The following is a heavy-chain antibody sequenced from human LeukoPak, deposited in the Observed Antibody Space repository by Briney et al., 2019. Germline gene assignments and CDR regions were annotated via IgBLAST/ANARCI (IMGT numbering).Heavy chain of an antibody. J-gene: IGHJ4*02. CDR1: GGSFSGYY. D-gene: IGHD3-3*01. CDR3: ARTYYDFWSGYPLRTNFDY. Sequence: SETLSLTCAVYGGSFSGYYWSWIRQPPGKGLEWIGEINHSGSTNYNPSLESRVTISVDTSKNQFSLKLSSVTAADTAVYYCARTYYDFWSGYPLRTNFDYWGQGTLVTVSS. V-gene: IGHV4-34*01. CDR2: INHSGST.